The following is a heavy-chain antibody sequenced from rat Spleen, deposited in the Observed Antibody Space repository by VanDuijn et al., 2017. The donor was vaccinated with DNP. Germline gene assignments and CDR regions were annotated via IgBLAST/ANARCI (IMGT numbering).Heavy chain of an antibody. CDR2: IGYQGSGI. CDR1: GFTFSDYY. Sequence: EVQLVESGGGLVQPGRSLRLSCAASGFTFSDYYMAWVRQAPKKGLEWVASIGYQGSGIYYGDSVKGRFTVSRNDAENTLYLQMNSLRSEDTATYYCARHYGGYLYYFDYWGHGVMVTVSS. CDR3: ARHYGGYLYYFDY. V-gene: IGHV5-22*01. D-gene: IGHD1-11*01. J-gene: IGHJ2*01.